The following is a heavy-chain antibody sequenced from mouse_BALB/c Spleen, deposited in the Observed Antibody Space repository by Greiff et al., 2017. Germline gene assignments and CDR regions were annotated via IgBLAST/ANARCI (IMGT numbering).Heavy chain of an antibody. Sequence: VQLQQSGAELVRPGALVKLSCKASGFNFKDYYMHWVKQRPEQGLEWIGWIDPENGNTIYDPKFQGKASITADTSSNTAYLQLSSLTSQDTAVYYCARGYYGSSDGFAYWGQGTLVTVSA. V-gene: IGHV14-1*02. J-gene: IGHJ3*01. D-gene: IGHD1-1*01. CDR1: GFNFKDYY. CDR2: IDPENGNT. CDR3: ARGYYGSSDGFAY.